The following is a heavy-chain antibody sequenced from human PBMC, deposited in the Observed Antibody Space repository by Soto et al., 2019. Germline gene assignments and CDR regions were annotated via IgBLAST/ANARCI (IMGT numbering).Heavy chain of an antibody. V-gene: IGHV4-59*01. J-gene: IGHJ4*02. Sequence: QVQLQESGPGLVEPSETLALTCTVSGASMSSYYWSWVRQPPGKGLEWIGYIYYSGGTNYNPSLQSRVPLSLDTSKHQVALDLGSVTAADTAFYYCAGGRGGYSSSLYWGQGTLVTVSS. CDR2: IYYSGGT. CDR3: AGGRGGYSSSLY. D-gene: IGHD6-13*01. CDR1: GASMSSYY.